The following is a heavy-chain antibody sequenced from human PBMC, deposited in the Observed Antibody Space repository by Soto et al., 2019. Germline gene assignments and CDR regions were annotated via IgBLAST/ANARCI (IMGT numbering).Heavy chain of an antibody. CDR2: IYYSGST. CDR1: GGSVSSGSYY. J-gene: IGHJ6*02. D-gene: IGHD4-17*01. V-gene: IGHV4-61*01. Sequence: PSETLSLTCTVSGGSVSSGSYYWSWIRQPPGKGLEWIGYIYYSGSTNYNPSLKSRVTISVDTSKNQFSLKLSSVTAADTAVYYCARDHYGRNYYYYYGMDVWGQGTTVTVSS. CDR3: ARDHYGRNYYYYYGMDV.